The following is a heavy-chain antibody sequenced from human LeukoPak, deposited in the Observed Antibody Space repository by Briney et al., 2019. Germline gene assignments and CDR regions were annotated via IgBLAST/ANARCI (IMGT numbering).Heavy chain of an antibody. V-gene: IGHV1-2*02. J-gene: IGHJ4*02. CDR3: AKISGAGWYVDS. CDR1: GYTFTAYY. Sequence: ASVKVSCKASGYTFTAYYLHWVRQAPAQRLEWMGWIDRDSGDTNSALKFQGRVTFTRDTSISTAYMELSRLKSDDTAIYYCAKISGAGWYVDSWGQGALVAVSS. CDR2: IDRDSGDT. D-gene: IGHD3-9*01.